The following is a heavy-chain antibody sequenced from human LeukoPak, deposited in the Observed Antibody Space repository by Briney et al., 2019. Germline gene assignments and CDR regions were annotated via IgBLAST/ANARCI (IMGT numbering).Heavy chain of an antibody. CDR3: AKGRRSYGCLDY. CDR2: ISGSGGST. D-gene: IGHD5-18*01. V-gene: IGHV3-23*01. Sequence: GGSLRLSCAASGFTFSSYAMSWVRQAPGKGLEWVSAISGSGGSTYYADSVKGRFTISRDNSKNTLYLQMNSLRADDTSVYYCAKGRRSYGCLDYWGQGTLVTVSS. J-gene: IGHJ4*02. CDR1: GFTFSSYA.